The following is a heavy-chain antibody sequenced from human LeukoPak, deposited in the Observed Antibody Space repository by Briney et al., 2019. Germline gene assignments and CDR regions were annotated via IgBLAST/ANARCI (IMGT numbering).Heavy chain of an antibody. J-gene: IGHJ4*02. CDR3: AREVYGELAFEN. CDR1: GFTFSSYS. D-gene: IGHD4-17*01. Sequence: GGSLRLSCAASGFTFSSYSMNWVRQAPGKGLEWVSFISSSSSYIYYADSVKGRFTISRDNAKNSLYLQMNSLRAEDTAVYYCAREVYGELAFENWGQGTLVTVSS. CDR2: ISSSSSYI. V-gene: IGHV3-21*01.